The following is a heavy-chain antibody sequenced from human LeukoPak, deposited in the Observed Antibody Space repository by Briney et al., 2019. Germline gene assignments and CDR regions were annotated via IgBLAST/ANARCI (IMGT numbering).Heavy chain of an antibody. D-gene: IGHD4-11*01. CDR1: GYMFTTYG. CDR2: ISANNGNT. V-gene: IGHV1-18*01. CDR3: ARGYSNYYYYYYYMDV. J-gene: IGHJ6*03. Sequence: GASVKVSCRTSGYMFTTYGISWVRQAPGQGLEWVGWISANNGNTKYAQRLQDRVTMTTNTSTSTAYMELRSLRSDDTAVYYCARGYSNYYYYYYYMDVWGKGTTVTVSS.